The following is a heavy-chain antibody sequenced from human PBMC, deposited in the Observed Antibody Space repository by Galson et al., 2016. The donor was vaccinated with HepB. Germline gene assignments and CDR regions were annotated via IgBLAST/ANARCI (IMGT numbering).Heavy chain of an antibody. CDR3: LMDAGSYSLITAGF. V-gene: IGHV1-69*13. J-gene: IGHJ4*02. CDR2: IILIFGAT. CDR1: GGTFSNYF. Sequence: SVKVSCKASGGTFSNYFISWVRQAPGQGLEWMAGIILIFGATNYAQRFQGRVTLTEDESTRTAYMELSSLRSEDTAIYYCLMDAGSYSLITAGFWGQGTLVTVSS. D-gene: IGHD3-10*01.